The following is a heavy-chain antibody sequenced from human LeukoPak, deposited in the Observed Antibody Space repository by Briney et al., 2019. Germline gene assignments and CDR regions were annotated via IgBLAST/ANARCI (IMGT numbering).Heavy chain of an antibody. D-gene: IGHD3-10*01. CDR3: ARVFMVRGVSNWFDP. CDR1: GGSISSYY. Sequence: SETLSLTCTVSGGSISSYYRSWIRHPPGKGLEWIGYIYYSGSTNYNPSLKSRVTISVDTSKNQFSLKLSSVTAADTAVYYCARVFMVRGVSNWFDPWGQGTLVTVSS. V-gene: IGHV4-59*01. J-gene: IGHJ5*02. CDR2: IYYSGST.